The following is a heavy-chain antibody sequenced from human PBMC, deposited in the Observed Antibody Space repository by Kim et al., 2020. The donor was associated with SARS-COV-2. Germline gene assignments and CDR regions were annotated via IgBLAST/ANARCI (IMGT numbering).Heavy chain of an antibody. CDR1: GGTFSSYA. Sequence: SVKVSCKASGGTFSSYAISWVRQAPGQGLEWMGGIIPIFGTANYAQKFQGRVTITADESTSTAYMELSSLRSEDTAVYYCAREAYEQDFHWYFDLWGRGTLVTVSS. V-gene: IGHV1-69*13. CDR2: IIPIFGTA. J-gene: IGHJ2*01. D-gene: IGHD2-21*01. CDR3: AREAYEQDFHWYFDL.